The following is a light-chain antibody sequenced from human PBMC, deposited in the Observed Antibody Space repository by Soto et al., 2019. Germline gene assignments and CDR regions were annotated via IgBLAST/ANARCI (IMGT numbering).Light chain of an antibody. CDR1: QSVSNN. CDR3: QQRSNWPPYT. J-gene: IGKJ2*01. V-gene: IGKV3-15*01. Sequence: EIVMTHSPATLSVSPGERATLSCRASQSVSNNLAWYQQKPGQAPRLLIYGASTRATAIPARFSGSGSGTEFTLTISSLEPEDFAVYYCQQRSNWPPYTFGQGIKLEIK. CDR2: GAS.